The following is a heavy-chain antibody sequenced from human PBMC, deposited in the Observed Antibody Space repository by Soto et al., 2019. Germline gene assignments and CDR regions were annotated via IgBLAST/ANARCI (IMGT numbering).Heavy chain of an antibody. Sequence: QVTLKESGPVLVKPTETLTLRCTVSGLSITDSEMGVSWIRQPPGQPLEWLAHIDSSGEKSYRTFLKSRLANPKDTSKGQIGLTKTNMDPGGHATYYCARRHLAVAVSPWFDPWGQGIPVTVSS. J-gene: IGHJ5*02. D-gene: IGHD6-19*01. CDR2: IDSSGEK. V-gene: IGHV2-26*01. CDR3: ARRHLAVAVSPWFDP. CDR1: GLSITDSEMG.